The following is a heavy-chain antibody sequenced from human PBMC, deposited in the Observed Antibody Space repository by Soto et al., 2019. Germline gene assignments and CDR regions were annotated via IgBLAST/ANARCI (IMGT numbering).Heavy chain of an antibody. CDR2: INHSGST. CDR1: GGSFSGYY. J-gene: IGHJ5*02. D-gene: IGHD6-6*01. V-gene: IGHV4-34*01. Sequence: QVQLQQWGAGLLKPSETLSLTCAVYGGSFSGYYWSWIRQPPGKGLEWIGEINHSGSTNYNPSLKSRVTISVDTSKNQFSLKLSSVTAADTAVYYCAREIPWCPYSSSAGGWFDPWGQGTLVTVSS. CDR3: AREIPWCPYSSSAGGWFDP.